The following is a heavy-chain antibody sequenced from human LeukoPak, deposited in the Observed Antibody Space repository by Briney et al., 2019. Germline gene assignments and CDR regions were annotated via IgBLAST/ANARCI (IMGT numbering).Heavy chain of an antibody. Sequence: PGGSLRLSCAASGFTFSSYNMNWVRQAPGKGLEWVANIKQDGSEKYYVDSVKGRFTISRDNAKNSLYLQMNSLRAEDTAVYYCASGLWFGELWGQGTLVTVSS. V-gene: IGHV3-7*01. CDR1: GFTFSSYN. J-gene: IGHJ4*02. D-gene: IGHD3-10*01. CDR3: ASGLWFGEL. CDR2: IKQDGSEK.